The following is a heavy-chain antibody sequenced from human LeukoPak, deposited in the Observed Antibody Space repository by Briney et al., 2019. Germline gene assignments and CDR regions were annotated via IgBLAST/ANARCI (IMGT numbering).Heavy chain of an antibody. Sequence: GGSLRLSCAASGFTFSDYYMSWIRQAPGKGLEWVSYISSSGSTIYYADSVKGRFTISRDNAKNSLYLQMNSLRAEDTAVYYCARDGTAMVITNGYFDYWGQGTLVTVSS. J-gene: IGHJ4*02. CDR3: ARDGTAMVITNGYFDY. CDR2: ISSSGSTI. D-gene: IGHD5-18*01. V-gene: IGHV3-11*01. CDR1: GFTFSDYY.